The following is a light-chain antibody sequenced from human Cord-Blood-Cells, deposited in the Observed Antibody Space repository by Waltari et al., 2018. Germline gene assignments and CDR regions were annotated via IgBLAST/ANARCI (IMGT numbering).Light chain of an antibody. V-gene: IGLV2-14*01. CDR2: MVS. CDR1: SSHGGGHHC. CDR3: SSYASSSTLE. Sequence: QSALTQPDSVSGSPGQSLTISSTGTSSHGGGHHCLSWYQQHPGKAPKPMIYMVSKRPSGVSKRFSGSKSGNAAALTISGLQAEDEADYYCSSYASSSTLEFGGGTKLTVL. J-gene: IGLJ3*02.